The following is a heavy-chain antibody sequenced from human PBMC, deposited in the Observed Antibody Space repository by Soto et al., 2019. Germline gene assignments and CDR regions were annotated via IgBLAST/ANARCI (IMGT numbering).Heavy chain of an antibody. J-gene: IGHJ4*02. D-gene: IGHD6-13*01. CDR3: ARGRSAAAGTFDY. CDR1: GGSISSGGYY. V-gene: IGHV4-31*03. Sequence: LSLTCTVSGGSISSGGYYWSWIRQHPGKGLEWIGYIYYSGSTYYNPSLKSRVTISVDTSKNQFSLKLSSVTAADTAVYYCARGRSAAAGTFDYWGQGTLVTVSS. CDR2: IYYSGST.